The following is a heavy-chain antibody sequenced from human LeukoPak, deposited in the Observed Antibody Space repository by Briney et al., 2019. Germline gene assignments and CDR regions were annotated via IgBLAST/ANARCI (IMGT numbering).Heavy chain of an antibody. CDR3: ARVREYQLLNYFDY. V-gene: IGHV3-7*01. CDR1: GFTFSSYW. CDR2: IKQDGSEK. Sequence: PGGSLRLSCAASGFTFSSYWMSWVRQAPGKGLEWVANIKQDGSEKYYVGSVKGRFTISRDNAKNSLYLQMNSLRAEDTAVYYCARVREYQLLNYFDYWGQGTLVTVSS. J-gene: IGHJ4*02. D-gene: IGHD2-2*01.